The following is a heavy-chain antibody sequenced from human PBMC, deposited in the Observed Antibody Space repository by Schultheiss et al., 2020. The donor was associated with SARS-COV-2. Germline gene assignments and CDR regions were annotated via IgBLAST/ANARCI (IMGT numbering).Heavy chain of an antibody. V-gene: IGHV3-66*02. CDR1: GFTFSDYY. CDR3: ARDSVSDIVVELDY. CDR2: IYSGGST. J-gene: IGHJ4*02. Sequence: GGSLRLSCAASGFTFSDYYMSWIRQAPGKGLEWVSVIYSGGSTYYADSVKGRFTISRDNSKNTLYLQMNSLRAEDTAVYYCARDSVSDIVVELDYWGQGTLVTVSS. D-gene: IGHD2-2*01.